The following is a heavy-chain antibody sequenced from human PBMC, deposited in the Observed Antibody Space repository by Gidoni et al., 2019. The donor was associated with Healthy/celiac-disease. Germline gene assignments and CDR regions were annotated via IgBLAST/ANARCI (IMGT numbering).Heavy chain of an antibody. CDR2: IKSKTDGGTT. D-gene: IGHD1-26*01. Sequence: EVPLVESGGGLVTPGGSLRLPCAASGFTFSNAWLLWVRQAPGKGLEWVCRIKSKTDGGTTDYAAPVKGRFTISRDDSKNTLYLQMNSLKTVDTAVYYCTTGYSGSYLRSHEDYYYYGMDVWGQGTTVTVSS. V-gene: IGHV3-15*07. J-gene: IGHJ6*02. CDR1: GFTFSNAW. CDR3: TTGYSGSYLRSHEDYYYYGMDV.